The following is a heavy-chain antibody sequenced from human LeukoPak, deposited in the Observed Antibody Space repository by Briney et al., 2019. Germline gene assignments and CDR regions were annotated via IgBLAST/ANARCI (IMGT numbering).Heavy chain of an antibody. D-gene: IGHD5-24*01. Sequence: SETLSLTCTVSGGSISSSSYYWGWIRQPPGKGLEWIGSIYYSGSTNYNPSLKRRVIISVNTSTNQFSLKLSSVTAADTAVYYCARSWQQFSDYWGQGTLVTVSS. V-gene: IGHV4-39*07. CDR3: ARSWQQFSDY. J-gene: IGHJ4*02. CDR2: IYYSGST. CDR1: GGSISSSSYY.